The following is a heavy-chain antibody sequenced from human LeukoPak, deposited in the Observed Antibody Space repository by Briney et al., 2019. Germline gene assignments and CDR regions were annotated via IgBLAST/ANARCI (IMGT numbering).Heavy chain of an antibody. Sequence: PSETLSLTCTVSGGSISNDYWSWIRQPAGKGLEWIGRIYTTGSTNYSPSLKSRVTMSVDTSKNQFSLKLSSVTATDTAVYYCARDVKSRRRQWFGELSVYYYYYMDVWGKGTTVTISS. CDR3: ARDVKSRRRQWFGELSVYYYYYMDV. D-gene: IGHD3-10*01. V-gene: IGHV4-4*07. J-gene: IGHJ6*03. CDR1: GGSISNDY. CDR2: IYTTGST.